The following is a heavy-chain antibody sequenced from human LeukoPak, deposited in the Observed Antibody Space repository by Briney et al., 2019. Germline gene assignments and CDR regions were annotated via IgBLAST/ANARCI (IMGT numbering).Heavy chain of an antibody. J-gene: IGHJ3*02. Sequence: GGSLRLSCAASGFTFSNAWMSWVRQAPGKGLEWVSYISSSGSTIYYADSVKGRFTISRDNAKNSLYLQMNSLRAEDTAVYYCARDGGYSSSSGDAFDIWGQGTMVTVSS. V-gene: IGHV3-11*01. CDR1: GFTFSNAW. CDR2: ISSSGSTI. CDR3: ARDGGYSSSSGDAFDI. D-gene: IGHD6-6*01.